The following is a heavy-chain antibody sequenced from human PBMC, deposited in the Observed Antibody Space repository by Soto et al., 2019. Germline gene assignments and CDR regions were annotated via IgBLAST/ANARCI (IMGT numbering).Heavy chain of an antibody. V-gene: IGHV3-9*02. CDR1: GFTADDYA. CDR2: ISSSSDTI. Sequence: GWSLRLSCVASGFTADDYAMHWVRQAPGKGLEWVSFISSSSDTIDYADSVKGRFTISRDNAKNSLFLQMNSLRPEDTALYYCAKDMKWGGMTTILYFDSWGQGTLVTVSS. J-gene: IGHJ4*02. D-gene: IGHD4-17*01. CDR3: AKDMKWGGMTTILYFDS.